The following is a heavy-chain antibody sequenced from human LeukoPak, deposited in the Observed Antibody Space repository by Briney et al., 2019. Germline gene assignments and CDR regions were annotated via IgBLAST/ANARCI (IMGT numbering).Heavy chain of an antibody. CDR1: GFTFSSYS. D-gene: IGHD2-15*01. Sequence: GGSLRLSCAASGFTFSSYSMNWVRQAPGKGLEWVSSISSSSSYIYYADSVKGRFTISRDNAKNSLYLQMNSLRAEDTAVYYCASMYCSGGSCYSYYYYMDVWGKGTTVTVSS. V-gene: IGHV3-21*01. J-gene: IGHJ6*03. CDR2: ISSSSSYI. CDR3: ASMYCSGGSCYSYYYYMDV.